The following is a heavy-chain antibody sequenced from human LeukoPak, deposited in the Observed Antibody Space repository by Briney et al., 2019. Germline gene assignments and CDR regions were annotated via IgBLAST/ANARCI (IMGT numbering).Heavy chain of an antibody. D-gene: IGHD4-17*01. CDR2: ISYDGSNK. CDR1: GFTFSSYG. CDR3: AKLTTVTTSAS. J-gene: IGHJ5*02. Sequence: GSLRLSCAASGFTFSSYGMHWVRQAPGKGLEWVAVISYDGSNKYYADSVKGRFTISRDNSKNTLYLRMNSLRAEDTAVYYCAKLTTVTTSASWGQGTLVTVSS. V-gene: IGHV3-30*18.